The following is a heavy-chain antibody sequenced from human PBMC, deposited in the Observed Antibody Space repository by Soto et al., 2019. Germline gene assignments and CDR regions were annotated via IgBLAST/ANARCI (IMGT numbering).Heavy chain of an antibody. CDR2: IYYSGST. Sequence: SETLSLTCTVSGGSISSYYWSWIRQPPGKGLEWIGYIYYSGSTNYNPSLKSRVTISVDTSKNQFSLKLSSVTAADTAVYYCAREGNWNWFDPWGQGTLVTVSS. CDR1: GGSISSYY. D-gene: IGHD1-1*01. J-gene: IGHJ5*02. V-gene: IGHV4-59*12. CDR3: AREGNWNWFDP.